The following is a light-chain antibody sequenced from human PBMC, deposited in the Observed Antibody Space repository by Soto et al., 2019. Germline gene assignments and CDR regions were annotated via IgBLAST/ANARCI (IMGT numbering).Light chain of an antibody. CDR3: QQYYSYPNT. CDR2: AAS. J-gene: IGKJ5*01. Sequence: AIRMTQSQSSFSASTGDRVTITCRASQGISSYLAWYQQKPGKAPKLLIYAASTLQSGVPSRFSGSGSGTDFTLTISCLQSEDFATYYCQQYYSYPNTFGQGTRLEIK. V-gene: IGKV1-8*01. CDR1: QGISSY.